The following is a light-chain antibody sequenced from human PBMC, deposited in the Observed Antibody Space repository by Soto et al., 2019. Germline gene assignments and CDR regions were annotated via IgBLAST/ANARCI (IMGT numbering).Light chain of an antibody. V-gene: IGLV1-44*01. J-gene: IGLJ3*02. CDR2: SNN. CDR3: AAWDDSLNGLWV. Sequence: QLVLTQPPSASGTPGQRVTISCSGSSSNIGSNTVNWYQQLPGTAPKLLIYSNNQRPSGVPDRFSGSKSGTPASLAISGLQSEDEADYYCAAWDDSLNGLWVFGGGTQLTVL. CDR1: SSNIGSNT.